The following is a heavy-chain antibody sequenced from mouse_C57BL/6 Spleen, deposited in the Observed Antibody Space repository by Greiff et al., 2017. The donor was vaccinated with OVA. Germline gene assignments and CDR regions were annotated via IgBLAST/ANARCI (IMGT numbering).Heavy chain of an antibody. CDR3: TVKGVYFED. CDR1: GYTFTDYE. Sequence: QVQLQQSGAELVRPGASVTLSCKASGYTFTDYEMHWVKQTPVHGLEWIGAIDPETGGTAYNQKFKGKAILTADKSSSTAYMRLRSLTSEDSAVYYCTVKGVYFEDWGQGTTLTVAS. CDR2: IDPETGGT. J-gene: IGHJ2*01. V-gene: IGHV1-15*01.